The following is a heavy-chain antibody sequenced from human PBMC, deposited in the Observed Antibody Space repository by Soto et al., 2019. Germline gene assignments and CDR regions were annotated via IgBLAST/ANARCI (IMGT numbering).Heavy chain of an antibody. J-gene: IGHJ4*02. CDR1: GYTFTTHT. V-gene: IGHV1-3*01. CDR2: MNGGNGNT. CDR3: TRLETDY. Sequence: QVQLVQSGAEVKRPGASVKVFCQASGYTFTTHTMHWVRQAPGQGLEWMGWMNGGNGNTKYSQKFQGRVTFTRDTFASTAYMELSSLRSEDTAVYYCTRLETDYWGQGTLVPVSS.